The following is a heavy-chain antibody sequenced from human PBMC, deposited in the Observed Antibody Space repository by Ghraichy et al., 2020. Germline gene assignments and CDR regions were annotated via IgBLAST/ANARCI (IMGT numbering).Heavy chain of an antibody. J-gene: IGHJ4*02. D-gene: IGHD6-19*01. CDR1: GGSISSYY. CDR2: IYSSRVT. Sequence: SETLSLTCSVSGGSISSYYWSWIRQPPGKGLEWIGYIYSSRVTNYNPSLKSRVTISVDTSKNQFSLKLSSVTAADTAVYYCARHGSGWTRYFDYWGQGTLVTVSS. V-gene: IGHV4-59*08. CDR3: ARHGSGWTRYFDY.